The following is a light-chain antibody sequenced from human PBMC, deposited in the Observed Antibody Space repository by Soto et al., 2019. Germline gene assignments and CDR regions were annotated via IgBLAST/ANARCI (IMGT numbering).Light chain of an antibody. CDR2: AAS. CDR1: QGISSF. Sequence: QMTQSPSSLSASVGDRVTITCRASQGISSFLAWYQQIPGKAPKLLIYAASNLQSGVPARFSGSGSGTDFTLTISSLQPEDFATYYCLQKYFYPFTFXPGTKVDIK. V-gene: IGKV1-6*01. J-gene: IGKJ3*01. CDR3: LQKYFYPFT.